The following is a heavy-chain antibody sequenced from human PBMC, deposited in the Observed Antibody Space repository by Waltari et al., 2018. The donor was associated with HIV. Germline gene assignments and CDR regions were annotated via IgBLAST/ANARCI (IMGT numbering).Heavy chain of an antibody. CDR3: ARGTTWLMGVLET. D-gene: IGHD6-19*01. Sequence: QVPLVQSGPEVTRPGAHVKISCASSGSTLSDFAVHWVRQAPGQVLEWMGWSNVASDERRMSERFQGRVSLKRDTSQTTVFMERRNLRSDDTAVYLCARGTTWLMGVLETWGQGTLVTVAS. CDR2: SNVASDER. V-gene: IGHV1-3*01. J-gene: IGHJ1*01. CDR1: GSTLSDFA.